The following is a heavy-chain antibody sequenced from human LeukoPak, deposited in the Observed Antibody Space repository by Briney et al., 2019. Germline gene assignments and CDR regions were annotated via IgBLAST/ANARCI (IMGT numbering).Heavy chain of an antibody. V-gene: IGHV4-39*07. J-gene: IGHJ5*02. CDR2: IHSGESP. CDR3: ARGGGVRFGSGWRPGAWFVP. CDR1: GGSFSSGYYF. D-gene: IGHD6-19*01. Sequence: SETLSLTCSISGGSFSSGYYFWGWIRQPPGKGLEWIGIIHSGESPYYSPSLESRITISKDTSMNPFSLKLNSVTAADTAVYYCARGGGVRFGSGWRPGAWFVPWGQGTLVIVSS.